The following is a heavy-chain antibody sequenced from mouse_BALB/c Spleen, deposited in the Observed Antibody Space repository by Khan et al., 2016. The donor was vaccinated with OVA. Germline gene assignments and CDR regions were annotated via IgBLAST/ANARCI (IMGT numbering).Heavy chain of an antibody. D-gene: IGHD1-1*01. Sequence: QVQLQQSGAELAKPGASVKMSCKASGYTFTTYWMHWVKQRPGQGLEWIGYINPTSGYTDYNESFKDKATLSADKSSSTAYMQLSSLKSEDSAVYYCTRGRIDYWGQGTTLTVSS. CDR1: GYTFTTYW. CDR3: TRGRIDY. V-gene: IGHV1-7*01. CDR2: INPTSGYT. J-gene: IGHJ2*01.